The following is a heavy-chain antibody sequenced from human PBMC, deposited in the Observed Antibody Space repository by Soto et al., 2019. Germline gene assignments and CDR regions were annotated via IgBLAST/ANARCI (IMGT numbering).Heavy chain of an antibody. J-gene: IGHJ3*01. Sequence: PSETLSVTCTVAGGSLTNYFWTWIRQSPGKGLEWIAYIRYSGKTGYNPSLKSRVTISLDTPKNQFSLKLTSVTAADTAIYYCARFQYTVVTPFDLWGQGTMVTVSS. D-gene: IGHD2-21*02. CDR1: GGSLTNYF. CDR2: IRYSGKT. CDR3: ARFQYTVVTPFDL. V-gene: IGHV4-59*01.